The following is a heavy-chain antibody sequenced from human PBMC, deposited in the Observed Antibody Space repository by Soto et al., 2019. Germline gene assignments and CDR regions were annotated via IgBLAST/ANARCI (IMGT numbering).Heavy chain of an antibody. CDR3: ARGQDCGGDCYSYYNDS. CDR1: GGSISSGGYS. J-gene: IGHJ4*02. D-gene: IGHD2-21*02. Sequence: QLQLQESGSGLVKPSQTLSLTCAVSGGSISSGGYSWSWIRQPPGKCLEWIGYIYHSGSTYYNPSLTSRVTISLDRSKKQFSLKLSSVTAADTAVYYCARGQDCGGDCYSYYNDSWGQGTLVTVSP. CDR2: IYHSGST. V-gene: IGHV4-30-2*01.